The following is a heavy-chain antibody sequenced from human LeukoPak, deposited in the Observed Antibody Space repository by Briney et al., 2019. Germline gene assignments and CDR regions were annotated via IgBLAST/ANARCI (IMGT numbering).Heavy chain of an antibody. CDR2: ISAYNGNT. V-gene: IGHV1-18*01. CDR3: ARDGRKGAACSSTSCHYYYYYMDV. J-gene: IGHJ6*03. Sequence: ASVKVSCKASGFTFTSSAMQWVRQARGQRLEWMGWISAYNGNTNYAQKLQGRVTMTTDTSTSTAYMELRRLRSDDTAVYYCARDGRKGAACSSTSCHYYYYYMDVWGKGTTVTVSS. CDR1: GFTFTSSA. D-gene: IGHD2-2*01.